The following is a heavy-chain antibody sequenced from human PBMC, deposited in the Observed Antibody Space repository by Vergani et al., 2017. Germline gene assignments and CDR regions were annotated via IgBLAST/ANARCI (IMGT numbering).Heavy chain of an antibody. V-gene: IGHV4-34*01. CDR3: ARGTMVLVVVAATRSWFDP. CDR2: INHSGST. CDR1: GGSFSGYY. D-gene: IGHD2-15*01. Sequence: QVQLQQWGAGLLKPSETLSLTCAVYGGSFSGYYWSWIRQPPGKGLEWIGEINHSGSTNYNPSLKSRVTISVDTSTNQFSLKLSSVTAADTAVYYCARGTMVLVVVAATRSWFDPWGQGTLVTVSS. J-gene: IGHJ5*02.